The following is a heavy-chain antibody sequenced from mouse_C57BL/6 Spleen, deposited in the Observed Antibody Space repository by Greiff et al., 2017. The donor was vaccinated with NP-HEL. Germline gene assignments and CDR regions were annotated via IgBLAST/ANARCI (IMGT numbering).Heavy chain of an antibody. CDR2: IYPGDGDT. Sequence: VQLQQSGPELVKPGASVKISCKASGYAFSSSWMNWVKQRPGTGLEWIGRIYPGDGDTNYNGKFKGKATLTADKSSSTAYMQLSSLTSEDSAVYFCASRGITTDWYFDVWGTGTTVTVSS. V-gene: IGHV1-82*01. D-gene: IGHD2-4*01. CDR3: ASRGITTDWYFDV. J-gene: IGHJ1*03. CDR1: GYAFSSSW.